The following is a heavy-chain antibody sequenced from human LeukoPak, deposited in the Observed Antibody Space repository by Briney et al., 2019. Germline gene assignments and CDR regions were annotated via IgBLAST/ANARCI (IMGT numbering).Heavy chain of an antibody. J-gene: IGHJ4*02. CDR3: AKRGAEVGTTIAPGDY. D-gene: IGHD1-26*01. CDR2: ISGSGGST. Sequence: GGSLRLSCAASGFTFSSYGMSWVRQAPGKGLEWVSAISGSGGSTYYADSVKGRFTISRDNSKNTLYLQMNSLRAEDTAVYYCAKRGAEVGTTIAPGDYWGQGSLVTVSS. V-gene: IGHV3-23*01. CDR1: GFTFSSYG.